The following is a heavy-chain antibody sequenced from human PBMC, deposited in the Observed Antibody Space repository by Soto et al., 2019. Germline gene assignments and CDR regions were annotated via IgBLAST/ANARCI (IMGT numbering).Heavy chain of an antibody. D-gene: IGHD3-10*01. Sequence: GGSLRLSCVVSGLTLTNIWMNWVRQAPGKGLEWVSSISSGSSYIYYADSVKGRFTISRDNAKNSLYLQMNSLRAEDTAVYYCARSSGGSGKLWNYYGMDVWGQGTTVTVSS. J-gene: IGHJ6*02. V-gene: IGHV3-21*06. CDR1: GLTLTNIW. CDR3: ARSSGGSGKLWNYYGMDV. CDR2: ISSGSSYI.